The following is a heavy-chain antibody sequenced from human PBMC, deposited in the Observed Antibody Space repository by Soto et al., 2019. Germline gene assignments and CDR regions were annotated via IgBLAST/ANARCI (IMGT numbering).Heavy chain of an antibody. CDR3: SRVPAAHPLLFPNDAFDI. V-gene: IGHV6-1*01. CDR2: TYYRSKRYN. J-gene: IGHJ3*02. D-gene: IGHD6-6*01. Sequence: PWQTPSLTCAISGDSVSSNSAAWNWLRQSPSRGLEWLGRTYYRSKRYNDYPVSVKSRITINPLTSKNQLSLQLNSVTPDDTAVYYCSRVPAAHPLLFPNDAFDIWGQGTTVTVSS. CDR1: GDSVSSNSAA.